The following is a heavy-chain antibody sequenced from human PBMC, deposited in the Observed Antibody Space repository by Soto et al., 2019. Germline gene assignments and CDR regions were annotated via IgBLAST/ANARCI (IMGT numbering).Heavy chain of an antibody. Sequence: PGGSLRLSCAASGFTFSSYGMHWVRQAPGKGLEWVAVISYDGSNKYYADSVKGRFTISRDNSKNTLYLQMNSLRAEDTAVYYCAKVRNSYGAIFDYWGQGT. CDR3: AKVRNSYGAIFDY. V-gene: IGHV3-30*18. CDR1: GFTFSSYG. CDR2: ISYDGSNK. J-gene: IGHJ4*02. D-gene: IGHD5-18*01.